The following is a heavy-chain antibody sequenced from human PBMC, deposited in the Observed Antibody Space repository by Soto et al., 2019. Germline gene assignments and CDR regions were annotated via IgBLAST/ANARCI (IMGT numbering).Heavy chain of an antibody. J-gene: IGHJ5*02. Sequence: ASVKVSCKASGYTFTSYDINWVRQATGQGLEWMGWMNHNSGNTGYAQKFQGRVTMTRNTSISTAYMELSSLRSEDTAVYYCARGLRSSSWYWFDPWGQGTLVTVSS. CDR3: ARGLRSSSWYWFDP. D-gene: IGHD6-13*01. CDR1: GYTFTSYD. V-gene: IGHV1-8*01. CDR2: MNHNSGNT.